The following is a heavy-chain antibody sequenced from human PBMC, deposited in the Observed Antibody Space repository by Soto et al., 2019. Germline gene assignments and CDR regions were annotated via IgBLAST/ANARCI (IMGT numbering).Heavy chain of an antibody. J-gene: IGHJ5*02. CDR2: INPNSGGT. CDR1: GYTFTGYY. V-gene: IGHV1-2*04. D-gene: IGHD6-13*01. CDR3: AREKGGYSSSFPLEFNWFDP. Sequence: VASVKVSCKXSGYTFTGYYMHWVRQAPGQGLEWMGWINPNSGGTNYAQKFQGWVTMTRDTSISTAYMELSRLRSDDTAVYYCAREKGGYSSSFPLEFNWFDPWGQGTLVTVS.